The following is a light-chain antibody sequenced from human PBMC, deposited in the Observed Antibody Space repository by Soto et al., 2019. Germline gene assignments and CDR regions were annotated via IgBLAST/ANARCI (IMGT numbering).Light chain of an antibody. CDR1: QSVRSRY. J-gene: IGKJ5*01. CDR3: QQYGRSLIT. V-gene: IGKV3D-20*01. Sequence: EIVLTQSPATLSLSPGDRATLYCGASQSVRSRYLAWYQQKPGLAPRLLIYDASSRAKGIPDRFSGSGSGTDFTLTISRLEPEDFAVYYCQQYGRSLITFGQGTRLEI. CDR2: DAS.